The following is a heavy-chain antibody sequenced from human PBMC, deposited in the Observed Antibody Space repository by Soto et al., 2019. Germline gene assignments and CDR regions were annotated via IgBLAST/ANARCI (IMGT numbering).Heavy chain of an antibody. J-gene: IGHJ2*01. D-gene: IGHD3-22*01. V-gene: IGHV3-53*01. CDR2: INSGGST. CDR1: GFTVSSNY. Sequence: GGSLRLSCAASGFTVSSNYMSWVRQAPGKGLEWVSVINSGGSTYYADSVKGRFTISRDNSKNTMYLQMNSLRAEDTAVYYCARDYDSSGYPRWYFDLWGRGTLVTVSS. CDR3: ARDYDSSGYPRWYFDL.